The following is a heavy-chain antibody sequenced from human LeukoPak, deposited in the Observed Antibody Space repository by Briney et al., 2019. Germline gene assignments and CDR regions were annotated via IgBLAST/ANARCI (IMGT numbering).Heavy chain of an antibody. CDR2: INDSGST. CDR1: GGSFSDYY. CDR3: ARRLSTVTVPGYYYGMDV. D-gene: IGHD4-17*01. J-gene: IGHJ6*02. V-gene: IGHV4-34*01. Sequence: TSETLSLTCVVYGGSFSDYYWNWIRQPPGKGLEGIGEINDSGSTNYSPSLKGRVTILVATSKNQFSLKLSSVTAADTAMYYCARRLSTVTVPGYYYGMDVWGQGTTVTVSS.